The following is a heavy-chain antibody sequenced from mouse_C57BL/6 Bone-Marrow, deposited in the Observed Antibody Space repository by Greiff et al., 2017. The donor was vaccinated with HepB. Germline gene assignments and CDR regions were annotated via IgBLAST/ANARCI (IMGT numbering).Heavy chain of an antibody. J-gene: IGHJ1*03. D-gene: IGHD1-1*01. CDR1: GYAFTNYL. CDR3: ARRDYGSSHWYYDV. Sequence: QVQLQQSGAELVRPGTSVKVSCKASGYAFTNYLIEWVKQRPGQGLEWIGVINPGSGGTNYNEKFKGKATLTADKSSSTAYMQLSSLTSEDSAVYFCARRDYGSSHWYYDVWGTATTVTVAS. CDR2: INPGSGGT. V-gene: IGHV1-54*01.